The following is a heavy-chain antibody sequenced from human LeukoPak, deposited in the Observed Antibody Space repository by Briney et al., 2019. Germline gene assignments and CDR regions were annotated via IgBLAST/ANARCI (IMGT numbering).Heavy chain of an antibody. Sequence: SETLSLTCIVSGYSISNSFYYWGWIRQPPGKGLEWIGTISYSGSTYYNPTLKSRVTISVDTSKNQFSLKLSSVTAADTAVYYCARGADYGGTDYWGQGTLVTVSS. CDR3: ARGADYGGTDY. V-gene: IGHV4-39*07. D-gene: IGHD4-23*01. CDR1: GYSISNSFYY. J-gene: IGHJ4*02. CDR2: ISYSGST.